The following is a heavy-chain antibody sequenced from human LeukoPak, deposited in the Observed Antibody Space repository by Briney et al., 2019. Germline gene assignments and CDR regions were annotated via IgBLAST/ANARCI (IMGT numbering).Heavy chain of an antibody. Sequence: SETLSLTCTVSGDSINNYYWSWIRQPPGKGLEWIGYIYYSGTTNYNPSLKSRVSISVDTSKKQFSLKLSSVTAADTAVYYCARHHDILTGFPFDYWGQGTLVTVSS. CDR1: GDSINNYY. CDR2: IYYSGTT. D-gene: IGHD3-9*01. CDR3: ARHHDILTGFPFDY. J-gene: IGHJ4*02. V-gene: IGHV4-59*01.